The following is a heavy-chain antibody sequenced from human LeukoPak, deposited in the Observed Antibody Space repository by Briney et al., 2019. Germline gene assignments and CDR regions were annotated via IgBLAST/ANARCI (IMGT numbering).Heavy chain of an antibody. J-gene: IGHJ4*01. D-gene: IGHD4-11*01. V-gene: IGHV3-33*01. CDR1: GFIYSHYG. Sequence: GGSLRLSCAASGFIYSHYGMHWVRQAPGKGLEWVAVIWSGGSNRFYAGSVRGRFTISRDNPQNTLFLHMNSLRAEDTAMYYCARDAQRGFDYSNSLEYWGHGTLVTVSS. CDR3: ARDAQRGFDYSNSLEY. CDR2: IWSGGSNR.